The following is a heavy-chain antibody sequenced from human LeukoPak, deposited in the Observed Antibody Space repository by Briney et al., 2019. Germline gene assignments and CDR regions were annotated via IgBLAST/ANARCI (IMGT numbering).Heavy chain of an antibody. D-gene: IGHD3-22*01. CDR2: ISGSGGTT. CDR1: GFTFSNYA. CDR3: AKDRGSGYHYFDY. Sequence: GGSLRLSCAASGFTFSNYAMSWVRQAPGKGLEWVSGISGSGGTTYYADSVKGRFTISRDNSKNTLYLQMNSLRAEDTAVYYCAKDRGSGYHYFDYWGQGTLVTVSS. V-gene: IGHV3-23*01. J-gene: IGHJ4*02.